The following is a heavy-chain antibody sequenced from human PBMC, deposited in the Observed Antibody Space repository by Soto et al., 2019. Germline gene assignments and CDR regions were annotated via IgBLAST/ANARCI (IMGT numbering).Heavy chain of an antibody. V-gene: IGHV4-31*03. CDR2: IDSNGNT. CDR3: SRATLVEQLQY. Sequence: QVQLQESGPGLVQPSQTLSLTCTVSGGSIISGNYYWSWLRLHPGKGLERIGHIDSNGNTYYVPSLQGRATISGDTSKNQFSLRLTSVTAADTAVYYCSRATLVEQLQYWGQGILVTVSS. D-gene: IGHD6-13*01. J-gene: IGHJ4*02. CDR1: GGSIISGNYY.